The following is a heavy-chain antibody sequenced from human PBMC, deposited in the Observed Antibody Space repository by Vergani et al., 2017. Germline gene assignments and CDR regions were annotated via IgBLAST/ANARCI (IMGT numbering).Heavy chain of an antibody. Sequence: EVQLLESGGGLVQPGGSLRLSCAASGFTFSSYAMSWVRQAPGKGLGWVSAISGSGGSTYYADSVKGRLTIARDNSKNTLYRQMNSLRAEETAVYYCARERGWVLHPFDYWGQGTLVTVSS. V-gene: IGHV3-23*01. D-gene: IGHD1-26*01. CDR3: ARERGWVLHPFDY. CDR2: ISGSGGST. CDR1: GFTFSSYA. J-gene: IGHJ4*02.